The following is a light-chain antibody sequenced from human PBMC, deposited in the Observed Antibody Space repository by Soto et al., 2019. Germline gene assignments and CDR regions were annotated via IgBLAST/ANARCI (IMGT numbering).Light chain of an antibody. Sequence: QSALTQPASVSGSPGQSITISCTGSSSDVGAYNYVSWYQQHPDKAPKLMSYEVSNRPSGVSHRFSGSKFGNTASLTISGLQAEDEADYYCSSYTASSTLEVFGTGTKLTVL. CDR3: SSYTASSTLEV. J-gene: IGLJ1*01. CDR1: SSDVGAYNY. V-gene: IGLV2-14*01. CDR2: EVS.